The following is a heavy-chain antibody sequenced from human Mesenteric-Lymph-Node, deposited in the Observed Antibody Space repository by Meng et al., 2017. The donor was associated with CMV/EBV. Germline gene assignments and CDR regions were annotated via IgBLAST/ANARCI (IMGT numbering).Heavy chain of an antibody. V-gene: IGHV3-74*01. J-gene: IGHJ4*02. CDR2: INTGGSSP. D-gene: IGHD3-10*01. Sequence: GESLKISCAASGFSFSSHWMHWVRQAPGKGLVWVSRINTGGSSPRYADSVKGRFTISRDNAKNTLYVQMNSLRVEDTAVYYCARGRGGFDYFDYWGQGSLVTVSS. CDR1: GFSFSSHW. CDR3: ARGRGGFDYFDY.